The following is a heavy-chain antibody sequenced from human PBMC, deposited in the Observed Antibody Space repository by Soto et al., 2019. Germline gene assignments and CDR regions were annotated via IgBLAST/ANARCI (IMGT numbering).Heavy chain of an antibody. Sequence: QLQLQESGPGLVKPSETLSLTCTVSGGSISSSSYYWGWIRQPPGKGLEWIGSIYYSGSTYYNPSLKSRVTISVDTSKNQFSLKLSSVTAADTAVYYCARHMDYAVAFDIWGQGTMVTVSS. D-gene: IGHD4-17*01. CDR2: IYYSGST. CDR1: GGSISSSSYY. CDR3: ARHMDYAVAFDI. J-gene: IGHJ3*02. V-gene: IGHV4-39*01.